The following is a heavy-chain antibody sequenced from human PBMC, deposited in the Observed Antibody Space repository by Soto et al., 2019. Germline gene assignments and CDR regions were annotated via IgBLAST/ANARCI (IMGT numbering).Heavy chain of an antibody. J-gene: IGHJ2*01. CDR3: ARAQEAARPYWYFDL. V-gene: IGHV3-13*01. D-gene: IGHD6-6*01. CDR2: IGTAGDT. Sequence: GGSLRLSCAASGFTFSSYDMHWVRQATGKGLEWVSAIGTAGDTYYPGSVKGRFTISRENAKNSLYLQMNSLRAGDTAVYYCARAQEAARPYWYFDLWGRGTLVTVSS. CDR1: GFTFSSYD.